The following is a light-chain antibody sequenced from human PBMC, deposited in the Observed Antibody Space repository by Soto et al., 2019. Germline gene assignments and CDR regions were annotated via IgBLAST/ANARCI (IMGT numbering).Light chain of an antibody. CDR1: QAISSY. J-gene: IGKJ1*01. CDR2: AAS. V-gene: IGKV1-9*01. CDR3: QQYNHYSWT. Sequence: IQLTQSPSSLSASVGDRVTITCRASQAISSYLAWYQQKPGKAPNLLIYAASTLQSGVPSRFSGSGSGTEFTLTIRGLQPGDFATYYCQQYNHYSWTFGQGTKVDIK.